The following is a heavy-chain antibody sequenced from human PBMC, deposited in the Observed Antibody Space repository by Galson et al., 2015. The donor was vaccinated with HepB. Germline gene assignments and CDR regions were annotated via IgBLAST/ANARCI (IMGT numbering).Heavy chain of an antibody. CDR1: GGTFSSYA. CDR3: ARPGIAAALDAFDI. J-gene: IGHJ3*02. V-gene: IGHV1-69*04. Sequence: CKASGGTFSSYAISWVRQAPGQGLEWMGRIIPILGIANYAQKFQGRVTITADKSTSTAYMELSSLRSEDTAVYYCARPGIAAALDAFDIWGQGTMVTVSS. CDR2: IIPILGIA. D-gene: IGHD6-13*01.